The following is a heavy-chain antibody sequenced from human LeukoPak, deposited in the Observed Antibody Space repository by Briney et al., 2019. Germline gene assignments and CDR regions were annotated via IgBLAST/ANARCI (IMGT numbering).Heavy chain of an antibody. CDR1: GFTFSYHW. D-gene: IGHD6-13*01. CDR2: IKNDGAVK. V-gene: IGHV3-7*01. J-gene: IGHJ4*02. CDR3: AKDSYSKGDF. Sequence: GGSLRLSCAASGFTFSYHWMTWVRQAPGKGLEWVANIKNDGAVKNYADSVKGRFTISRDNAKNSLYLHMNSLRAEDTAVYYCAKDSYSKGDFWGQGVLVTVSS.